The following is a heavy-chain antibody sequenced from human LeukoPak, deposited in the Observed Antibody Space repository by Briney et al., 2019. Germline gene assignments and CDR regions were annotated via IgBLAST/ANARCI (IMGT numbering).Heavy chain of an antibody. CDR2: IYTSGST. CDR3: AREAGYYYDSSGRRSDY. D-gene: IGHD3-22*01. CDR1: GGSISSYY. V-gene: IGHV4-4*07. J-gene: IGHJ4*02. Sequence: SETLSLTCTVSGGSISSYYWGWIRQPAGKGLEWIGRIYTSGSTNYNPSLKSRVTISVDTSKNQFSLKLSSVTAADTAVYYCAREAGYYYDSSGRRSDYWGQGTLVTVSS.